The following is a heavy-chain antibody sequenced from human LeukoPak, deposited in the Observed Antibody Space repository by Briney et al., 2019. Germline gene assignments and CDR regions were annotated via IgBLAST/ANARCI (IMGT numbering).Heavy chain of an antibody. D-gene: IGHD5-18*01. CDR2: IYHSGST. CDR1: GYSISSGYY. V-gene: IGHV4-38-2*02. CDR3: ARSPEGYSYGYLYDY. Sequence: PSETLSLTCTVSGYSISSGYYWGWIRQPPGKGLEWIGNIYHSGSTYYNPSLKSRVTISVDTSKNQFSLKLSSVTAADTAVYYCARSPEGYSYGYLYDYWGQGTLVTVSS. J-gene: IGHJ4*02.